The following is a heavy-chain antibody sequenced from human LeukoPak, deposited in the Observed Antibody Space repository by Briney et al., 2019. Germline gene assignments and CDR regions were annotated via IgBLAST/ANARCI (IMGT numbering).Heavy chain of an antibody. V-gene: IGHV3-23*01. J-gene: IGHJ4*02. CDR2: ISASGVTT. D-gene: IGHD6-19*01. CDR1: GFTFSSYA. Sequence: GGSLRLSCAASGFTFSSYAMSWVRQAPGKGLEWVSAISASGVTTYYADSVKGRFTISRDNSKNTLYLQMNSLRAGDTAVYYCAKGTDSSGWYYFDYWGQGTLVTVSS. CDR3: AKGTDSSGWYYFDY.